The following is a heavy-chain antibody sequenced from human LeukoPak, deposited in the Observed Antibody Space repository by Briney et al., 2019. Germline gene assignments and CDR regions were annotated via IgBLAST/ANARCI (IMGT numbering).Heavy chain of an antibody. Sequence: GGSLGLSCAASGFTFSSYGMHWVRQAPGKGLEWVAFIRYDGSNKCYADPVKGRFTISRDNSKNTLYLQMNSLRAEDTAVYYCAKDLSSVVVVPAAIESPLGYWGQGTLVTVSS. J-gene: IGHJ4*02. CDR2: IRYDGSNK. D-gene: IGHD2-2*01. CDR3: AKDLSSVVVVPAAIESPLGY. CDR1: GFTFSSYG. V-gene: IGHV3-30*02.